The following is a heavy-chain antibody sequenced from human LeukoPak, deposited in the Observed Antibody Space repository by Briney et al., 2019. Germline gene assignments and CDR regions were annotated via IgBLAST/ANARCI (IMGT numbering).Heavy chain of an antibody. CDR2: IIPFFGTT. D-gene: IGHD2-2*01. J-gene: IGHJ6*04. V-gene: IGHV1-69*13. CDR1: GGTFSNYA. Sequence: SVEVSCKASGGTFSNYAIIWVRQAPGQGLEWMGVIIPFFGTTNCSQKFQGRVTMTADESTSTAYMELNSLKSEDTAVYCCARDLGDCTTTTCYGDYYYAMDVWGNGTTVTVSS. CDR3: ARDLGDCTTTTCYGDYYYAMDV.